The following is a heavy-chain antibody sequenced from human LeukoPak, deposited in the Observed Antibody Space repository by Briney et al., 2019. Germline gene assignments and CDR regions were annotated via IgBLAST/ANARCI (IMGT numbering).Heavy chain of an antibody. J-gene: IGHJ2*01. CDR2: ISSSGNSGSTI. D-gene: IGHD3-9*01. V-gene: IGHV3-11*01. CDR1: GFISSDYY. CDR3: ARAQYDILTGYSNWYFDL. Sequence: GGSLRLSCAASGFISSDYYMIWIRQAPGEGLEWVSFISSSGNSGSTIYYADSVKGRFTISRDYAKKSLYLQMNSLRAEDTAVYYCARAQYDILTGYSNWYFDLWGRGTLVTVSS.